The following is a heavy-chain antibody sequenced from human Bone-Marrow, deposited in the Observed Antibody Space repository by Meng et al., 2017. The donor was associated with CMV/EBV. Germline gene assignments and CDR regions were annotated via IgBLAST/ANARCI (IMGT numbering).Heavy chain of an antibody. CDR2: ISSSSSYI. J-gene: IGHJ4*02. CDR1: GFTFSSYS. V-gene: IGHV3-21*01. Sequence: GGSLRLSCAASGFTFSSYSMNWVRQAPGKGLEWVSSISSSSSYIYYADSVKGRFTISRDNAKNSLYLQMNSLRAEDTAVYYCARAGVMAISAFIYYFDYWGQGTLVTVSS. D-gene: IGHD3-16*01. CDR3: ARAGVMAISAFIYYFDY.